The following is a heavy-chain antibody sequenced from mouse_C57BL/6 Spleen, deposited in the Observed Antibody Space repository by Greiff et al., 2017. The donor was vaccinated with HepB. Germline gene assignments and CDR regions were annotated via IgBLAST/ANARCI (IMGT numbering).Heavy chain of an antibody. CDR3: TPVYDGYYDWFAY. CDR1: GFNIKDYY. Sequence: DVQLQESGAELVRPGASVKLSCTASGFNIKDYYMHWVKQRPEQGLEWIGRIDPEDGDTEYAPKFQGKATMTADTSSNTAYLQLSSLTSEDTAVYYCTPVYDGYYDWFAYWGQGTLVTVSA. V-gene: IGHV14-1*01. CDR2: IDPEDGDT. D-gene: IGHD2-3*01. J-gene: IGHJ3*01.